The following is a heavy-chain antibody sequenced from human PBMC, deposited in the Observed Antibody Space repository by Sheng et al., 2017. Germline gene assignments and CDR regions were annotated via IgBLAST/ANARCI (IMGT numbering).Heavy chain of an antibody. J-gene: IGHJ4*02. CDR1: GHTFSTYS. Sequence: QVQLVQSGAEVKKPGSSVKVSCKASGHTFSTYSISWVRQAPGQGLEWMGRIIPIVGMPNYAQKFQGRLTITADKSTSTAYMTLHSLTSEDTAVYYCARDSGKIDCGQGTLVSVSS. CDR2: IIPIVGMP. D-gene: IGHD3-22*01. CDR3: ARDSGKID. V-gene: IGHV1-69*08.